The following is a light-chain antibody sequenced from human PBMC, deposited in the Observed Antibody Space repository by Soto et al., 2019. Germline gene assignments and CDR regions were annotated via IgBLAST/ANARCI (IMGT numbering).Light chain of an antibody. CDR1: NIGDKA. CDR3: QVWDTANDHPI. V-gene: IGLV3-21*04. Sequence: SYVLTQRPSVSVAPEKTASITCGGDNIGDKAEHWYQHRPGQAPRLVIYYDFERPSGIHERFSGSNSGNTATLTISRVEAGDEADYYCQVWDTANDHPIFGGGTKLTVL. J-gene: IGLJ2*01. CDR2: YDF.